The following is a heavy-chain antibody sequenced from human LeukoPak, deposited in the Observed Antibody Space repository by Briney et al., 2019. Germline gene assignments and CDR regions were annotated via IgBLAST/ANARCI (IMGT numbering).Heavy chain of an antibody. CDR1: GFTFSSYW. J-gene: IGHJ3*02. Sequence: GGSLRLSCAASGFTFSSYWMSWVRQAPGKGLEWVANIKQDGSEKYYVDSVKGRFSVSRDNAKNSLYLQMDSLRAEDTAVYYCARESSPSGLGRFDIWGQGTMVTVSS. V-gene: IGHV3-7*01. CDR2: IKQDGSEK. D-gene: IGHD7-27*01. CDR3: ARESSPSGLGRFDI.